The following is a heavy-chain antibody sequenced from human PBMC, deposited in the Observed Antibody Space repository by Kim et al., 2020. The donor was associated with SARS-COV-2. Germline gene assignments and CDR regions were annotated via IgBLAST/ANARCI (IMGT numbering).Heavy chain of an antibody. CDR1: GGSISSNNW. J-gene: IGHJ6*02. D-gene: IGHD6-19*01. V-gene: IGHV4-4*02. Sequence: SETLSLTCGVSGGSISSNNWWSWVRQPPGKGLEWIGDIYHSGTTNYNPSLKSRVTISVDKPKNQFFLNLRSMTAADTAVYYCARPVAGSVWDVWGQGTTVTVSS. CDR3: ARPVAGSVWDV. CDR2: IYHSGTT.